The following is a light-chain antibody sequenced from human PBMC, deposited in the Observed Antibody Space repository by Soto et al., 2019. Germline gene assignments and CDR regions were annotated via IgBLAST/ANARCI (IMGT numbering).Light chain of an antibody. CDR3: HQYNHWLT. CDR1: QSVSSN. Sequence: EVVMTQSPATLSVSPGERATLSSRASQSVSSNLAWYQQKPGQAPRLLIYGASTRASGIPARFSGSGSGTEFTLTISSLQSEDSAVYYCHQYNHWLTFGGGTKVEIK. V-gene: IGKV3-15*01. CDR2: GAS. J-gene: IGKJ4*01.